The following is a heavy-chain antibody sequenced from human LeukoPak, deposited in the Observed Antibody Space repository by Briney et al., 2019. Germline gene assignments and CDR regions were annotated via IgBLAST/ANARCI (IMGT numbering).Heavy chain of an antibody. V-gene: IGHV1-18*01. Sequence: VASVKVSCKASGYTFTSYGISWVRQAPGQGLEWMGWISAYNGNTNYAQKLQGRVTMTTDTSTSTAYMELRSLRSDDTAVYYCARGFSPVWFGEGWFDPWGQGTLVTVSS. CDR2: ISAYNGNT. CDR1: GYTFTSYG. CDR3: ARGFSPVWFGEGWFDP. D-gene: IGHD3-10*01. J-gene: IGHJ5*02.